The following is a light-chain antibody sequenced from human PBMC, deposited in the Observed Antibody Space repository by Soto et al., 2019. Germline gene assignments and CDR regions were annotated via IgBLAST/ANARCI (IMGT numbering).Light chain of an antibody. V-gene: IGKV3-20*01. J-gene: IGKJ3*01. CDR1: ESVSNGH. Sequence: EIVLTQSPGTLSLSPGERATLSCRVSESVSNGHLAWYRQKPGQAPSLLIYDTFTRATGIPDRFSGSGSGTDFTLTITRLEPEDFAVYYCQVYGRSSVFTFGPGTKVEIK. CDR3: QVYGRSSVFT. CDR2: DTF.